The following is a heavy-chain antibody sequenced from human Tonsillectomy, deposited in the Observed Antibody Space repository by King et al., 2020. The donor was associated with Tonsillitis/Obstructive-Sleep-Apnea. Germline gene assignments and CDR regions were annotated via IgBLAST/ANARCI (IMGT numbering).Heavy chain of an antibody. Sequence: VQLVESGGGVVQPGRSLRLSCAASGFTFSSYGMHWVRQAPGKGLEWVAVIWDDGSNKYYADSGKGRFTISRDNSKNTLYLQMNSLRAEDTAVYYCAREGRFLEWLVGAFDIWGQGTMVTVSS. D-gene: IGHD3-3*01. CDR3: AREGRFLEWLVGAFDI. CDR2: IWDDGSNK. J-gene: IGHJ3*02. CDR1: GFTFSSYG. V-gene: IGHV3-33*01.